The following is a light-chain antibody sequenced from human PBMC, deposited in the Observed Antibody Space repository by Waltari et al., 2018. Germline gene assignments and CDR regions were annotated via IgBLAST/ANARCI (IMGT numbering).Light chain of an antibody. CDR2: DVS. CDR3: CSYVGSVV. CDR1: SSHFGSFNY. J-gene: IGLJ2*01. Sequence: QSALAQPASVSGSPGQAITIPCPGTSSHFGSFNYFSWYQQHPDKGPKLIIYDVSERPSGVSNRFSGSKSGNTASLTISGLQAEDEADYYCCSYVGSVVFGGGTKLTVL. V-gene: IGLV2-23*02.